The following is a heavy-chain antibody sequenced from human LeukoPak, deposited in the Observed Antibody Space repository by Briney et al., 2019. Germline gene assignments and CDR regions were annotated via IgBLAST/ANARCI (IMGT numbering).Heavy chain of an antibody. CDR1: GFTFSSYA. D-gene: IGHD1-26*01. Sequence: RGGSLRLSCSASGFTFSSYAMHWVRQAPGKGLEYVSGISRNGGSTEYTDSVKGRFTSSRDNSKNTLYLQMSSLRAEDTAVYYCVKGSSGSYYDDLDYWGQGTLVTVSS. V-gene: IGHV3-64D*09. CDR2: ISRNGGST. CDR3: VKGSSGSYYDDLDY. J-gene: IGHJ4*02.